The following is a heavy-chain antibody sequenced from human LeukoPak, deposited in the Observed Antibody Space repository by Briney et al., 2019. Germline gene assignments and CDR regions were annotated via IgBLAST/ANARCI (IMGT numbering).Heavy chain of an antibody. V-gene: IGHV3-30*02. J-gene: IGHJ4*02. CDR1: GFTFSSYV. CDR2: IRYGGSNK. Sequence: GGSLRLSCAASGFTFSSYVMHWVRQAPGKGLEWVAFIRYGGSNKYYADSVRGRFTISSENSKNTLYLQMNNLRAKETRVYYGAKDPTYYYDIADDYGGQGTLVTASS. CDR3: AKDPTYYYDIADDY. D-gene: IGHD3-22*01.